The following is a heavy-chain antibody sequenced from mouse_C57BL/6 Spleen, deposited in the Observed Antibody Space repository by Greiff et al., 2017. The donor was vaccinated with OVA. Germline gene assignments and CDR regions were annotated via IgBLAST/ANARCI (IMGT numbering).Heavy chain of an antibody. CDR1: GFTFSDYY. V-gene: IGHV5-16*01. CDR2: INYDGSST. Sequence: EVKLVESEGGLVQPGSSMKLSCTASGFTFSDYYMAWVRQVPEKGLEWVANINYDGSSTYYLDSLKSRFIISRDNAKNILYLQMSSLKSEDTATYYCARDTFNWYFDVWGTGTTVTVSS. J-gene: IGHJ1*03. CDR3: ARDTFNWYFDV.